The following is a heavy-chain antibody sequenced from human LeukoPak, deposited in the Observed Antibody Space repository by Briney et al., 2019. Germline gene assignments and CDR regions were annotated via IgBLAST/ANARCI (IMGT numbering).Heavy chain of an antibody. J-gene: IGHJ4*02. D-gene: IGHD3-10*01. CDR3: AKWQTSGSAGDY. CDR1: GFTFNG. CDR2: IQYDGSNK. V-gene: IGHV3-30*02. Sequence: GGSLRLSRAASGFTFNGMHWVRQAPGKGLEWVAFIQYDGSNKYYADSVKGRFTISRDNSKNTLYLQMNSLRAEDTAVYYCAKWQTSGSAGDYWGQGTLVTVSS.